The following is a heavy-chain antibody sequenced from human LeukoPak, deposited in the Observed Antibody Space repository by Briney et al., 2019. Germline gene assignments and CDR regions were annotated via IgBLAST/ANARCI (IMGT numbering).Heavy chain of an antibody. CDR2: ISSSSSTI. J-gene: IGHJ4*02. CDR3: AAREAAPFDY. D-gene: IGHD1-26*01. Sequence: PGGSLRLSCAASGFTFSSYAMSWVRQAPGKGLEWVSYISSSSSTIYYADSVKGRFTISRDNAKNSLYLQMNSLRAEDTAVYYCAAREAAPFDYWGQGTLVTVSS. CDR1: GFTFSSYA. V-gene: IGHV3-48*04.